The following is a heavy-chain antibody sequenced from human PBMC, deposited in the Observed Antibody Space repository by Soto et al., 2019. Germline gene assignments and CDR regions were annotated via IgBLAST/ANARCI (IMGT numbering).Heavy chain of an antibody. J-gene: IGHJ4*02. CDR2: IYSSGST. V-gene: IGHV4-4*07. CDR3: ARQTTYSSSWYDY. D-gene: IGHD6-13*01. Sequence: SETLSLTCTVSGGSINNYYWTWIRQPAGKGLEWIGRIYSSGSTNYNSSLKSRVTMSVDASKNQISLKLTSVTAADTAVYYCARQTTYSSSWYDYWGQGTLVTVSS. CDR1: GGSINNYY.